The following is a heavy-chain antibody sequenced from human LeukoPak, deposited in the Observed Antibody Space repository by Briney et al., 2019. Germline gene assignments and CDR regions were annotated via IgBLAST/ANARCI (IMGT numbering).Heavy chain of an antibody. CDR2: IIPLSGTS. CDR1: GGTFRKYA. V-gene: IGHV1-69*05. CDR3: ARPKYCADGVCYWSLDY. J-gene: IGHJ4*02. Sequence: SVKVSCKASGGTFRKYAIYWVRQAPGQGLQWMGGIIPLSGTSDYAQGFQGRVTLTTDASTSTAYMELTSLRSEDTAVYYCARPKYCADGVCYWSLDYWGQGTLVTVSS. D-gene: IGHD2-8*01.